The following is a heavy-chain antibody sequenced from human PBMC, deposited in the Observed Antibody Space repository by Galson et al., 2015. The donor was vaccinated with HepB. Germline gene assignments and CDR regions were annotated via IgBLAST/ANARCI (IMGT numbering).Heavy chain of an antibody. CDR2: IGTAGDT. V-gene: IGHV3-13*04. Sequence: SLRLSCAASGFTFSSYDMHWVRQATGKGLEWVSAIGTAGDTYYPGSVKGRFTISRENAKNSLYLQMNSLRAGDTAVYYCARGSLTMVRGVIRADAFDIWGQGTMVTVSS. D-gene: IGHD3-10*01. J-gene: IGHJ3*02. CDR3: ARGSLTMVRGVIRADAFDI. CDR1: GFTFSSYD.